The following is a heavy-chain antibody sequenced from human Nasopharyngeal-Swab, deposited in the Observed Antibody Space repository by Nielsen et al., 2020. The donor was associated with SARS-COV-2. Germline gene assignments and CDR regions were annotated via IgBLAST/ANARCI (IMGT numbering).Heavy chain of an antibody. V-gene: IGHV3-9*01. J-gene: IGHJ3*02. Sequence: GGSLRLSCAASGFTFDDYAMHWVRQAPGKGLEWVSGISWNSGSIGYVDSVKGRFTISRDNAKNSLYLQMNSLRAEDTALYYCAKLPTILSDAFDIWGQGTMVTVSS. CDR3: AKLPTILSDAFDI. CDR2: ISWNSGSI. D-gene: IGHD5-24*01. CDR1: GFTFDDYA.